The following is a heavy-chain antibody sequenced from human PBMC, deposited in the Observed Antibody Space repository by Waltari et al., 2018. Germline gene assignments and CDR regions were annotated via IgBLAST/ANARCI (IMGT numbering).Heavy chain of an antibody. CDR2: IIPIFGTA. V-gene: IGHV1-69*05. CDR1: GGTFSSYA. J-gene: IGHJ6*02. CDR3: ARGDTVTYYYYYYGMDG. Sequence: QVQLVQSGAEVKKPGSSVKVSCKASGGTFSSYAISWVRQAPGQGLEWMGGIIPIFGTANYAQKFQGRVTITTDEATSTAYMELSSLRSEDTAVYYCARGDTVTYYYYYYGMDGWGQGTTVTVSS. D-gene: IGHD4-17*01.